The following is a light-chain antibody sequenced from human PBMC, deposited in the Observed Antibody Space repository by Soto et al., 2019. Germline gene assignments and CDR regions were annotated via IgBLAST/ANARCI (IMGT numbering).Light chain of an antibody. CDR1: SSDVGGYNY. J-gene: IGLJ2*01. CDR3: RSYTSSSTPL. Sequence: QSALTQPASVSGSPGQSITISCTGTSSDVGGYNYVSWYQQHPGKAPKLMIYDLSNRPSGVSNRFSGSKSGNTASLTISGLQAEDEADYYCRSYTSSSTPLFGGGTKLTVL. CDR2: DLS. V-gene: IGLV2-14*01.